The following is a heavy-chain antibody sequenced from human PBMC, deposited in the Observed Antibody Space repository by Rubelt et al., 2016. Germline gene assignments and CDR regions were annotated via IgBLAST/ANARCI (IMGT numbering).Heavy chain of an antibody. CDR2: INPNSGGT. CDR3: VRDGATWYEDF. Sequence: QVQLVQSGAEVKKPGASVKVSCKASGYTFTNYDINWVRQAPGQRFEWMGRINPNSGGTDYARKFQGRVTMTRDTSISTAFMELNRLRSDDTAVYYCVRDGATWYEDFWCQGTLVTVSS. D-gene: IGHD6-13*01. CDR1: GYTFTNYD. J-gene: IGHJ4*02. V-gene: IGHV1-2*06.